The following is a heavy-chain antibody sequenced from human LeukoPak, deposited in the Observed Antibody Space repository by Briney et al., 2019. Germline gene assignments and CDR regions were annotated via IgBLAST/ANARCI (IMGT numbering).Heavy chain of an antibody. Sequence: WGSLRLSCAASGFTFSSYWMSWVRQAPGKGLEWVANIKQDGSEKYYVDSVKGRFTISRDNAKNSLYLQMNSLRAEDTAVYYCARDPAILGSGSYLDYWGQGTLVTVSS. V-gene: IGHV3-7*03. CDR1: GFTFSSYW. J-gene: IGHJ4*02. CDR2: IKQDGSEK. D-gene: IGHD3-10*01. CDR3: ARDPAILGSGSYLDY.